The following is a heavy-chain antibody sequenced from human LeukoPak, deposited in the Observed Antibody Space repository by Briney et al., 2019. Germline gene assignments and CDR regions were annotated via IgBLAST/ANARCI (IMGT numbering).Heavy chain of an antibody. CDR1: GFTFGEFG. CDR2: ITWNTGNI. D-gene: IGHD3-3*01. J-gene: IGHJ5*02. CDR3: ARGVRFLEWFWFDP. Sequence: GRSLRLSCAASGFTFGEFGMHWVRQVPGRGLEWVSSITWNTGNIFYADSVKGRFTISRDNAKNSLYLQMNSLRAEDTAVYYCARGVRFLEWFWFDPWGQGTLVTVSS. V-gene: IGHV3-9*01.